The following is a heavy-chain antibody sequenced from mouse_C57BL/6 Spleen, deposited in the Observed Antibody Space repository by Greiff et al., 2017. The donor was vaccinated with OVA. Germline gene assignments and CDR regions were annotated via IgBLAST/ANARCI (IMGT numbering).Heavy chain of an antibody. CDR1: GFTFTDYY. Sequence: EVQLVESGGGLVQPGGSLSLSCAASGFTFTDYYMSWVRQPPGKALEWLGFIRNKANGYTTEYSASVKGRFTISRDNSQSILYLQMNALRAEDSATYYCARYPPNGYYVLDYFGCWGQGTTLTGSS. D-gene: IGHD2-3*01. CDR2: IRNKANGYTT. CDR3: ARYPPNGYYVLDYFGC. V-gene: IGHV7-3*01. J-gene: IGHJ2*01.